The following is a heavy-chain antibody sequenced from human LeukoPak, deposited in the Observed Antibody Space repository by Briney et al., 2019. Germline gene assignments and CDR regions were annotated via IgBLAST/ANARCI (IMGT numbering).Heavy chain of an antibody. CDR3: ARDVPEIHPHPWVNYYYYMDV. CDR2: IYTTGNT. CDR1: GGSISSSY. D-gene: IGHD3-16*01. V-gene: IGHV4-4*07. Sequence: NPSETLSLTCTVSGGSISSSYWSWIRQPAGKGLEWIGRIYTTGNTNYNPSLKNRATMSVDTSKNQFSLKLSSVTAADTAVYYCARDVPEIHPHPWVNYYYYMDVWGKGTTVTVSS. J-gene: IGHJ6*03.